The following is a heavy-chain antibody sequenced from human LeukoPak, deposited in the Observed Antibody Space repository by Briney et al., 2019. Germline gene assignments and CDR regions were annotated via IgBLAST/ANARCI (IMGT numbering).Heavy chain of an antibody. V-gene: IGHV4-39*07. CDR3: ARAGISGYEFDY. CDR2: IYYSGST. D-gene: IGHD5-12*01. Sequence: SETLSLTCTVSGSSISSSSYYWGWIRQPPGKGLEWIGSIYYSGSTYYNPSLKSRVTISVDTSKNQFSLKLSSVTAADTAVYYCARAGISGYEFDYWGQGTLVTASS. J-gene: IGHJ4*02. CDR1: GSSISSSSYY.